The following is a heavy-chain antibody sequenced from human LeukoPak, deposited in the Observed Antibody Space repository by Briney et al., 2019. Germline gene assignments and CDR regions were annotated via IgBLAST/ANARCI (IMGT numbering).Heavy chain of an antibody. CDR1: GYTFTSYA. CDR2: ISAYNGNT. D-gene: IGHD1-14*01. Sequence: ASVKVSCKASGYTFTSYAMHWVRQAPGQGLEWMGWISAYNGNTNYAQKLQGRVTMTTDTSTSTAYMELRSLRSDDTAVYYCAKTKDYYYMDVWGKGTTVTVSS. J-gene: IGHJ6*03. V-gene: IGHV1-18*01. CDR3: AKTKDYYYMDV.